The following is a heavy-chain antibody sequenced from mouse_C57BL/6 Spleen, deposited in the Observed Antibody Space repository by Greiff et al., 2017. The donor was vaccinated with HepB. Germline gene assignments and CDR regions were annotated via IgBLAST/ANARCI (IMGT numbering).Heavy chain of an antibody. J-gene: IGHJ4*01. D-gene: IGHD1-1*01. Sequence: VQLKESGAELVRPGTSVKVSCKASGYAFTNYLIEWVKQRPGQGLEWIGVINPGSGGTNYNEKFKGKATLTADKSSSTAYMQLSSLTSEDSAVYFCARSRGATDAMDYWGQGTSVTVSS. CDR2: INPGSGGT. CDR1: GYAFTNYL. V-gene: IGHV1-54*01. CDR3: ARSRGATDAMDY.